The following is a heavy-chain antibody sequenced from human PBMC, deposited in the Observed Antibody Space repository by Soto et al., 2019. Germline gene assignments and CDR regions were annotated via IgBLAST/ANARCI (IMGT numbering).Heavy chain of an antibody. Sequence: APVNVSCKASVYNFTSYGISWLRQAPGQGLEWRGWISAYNGNTNYEQKIQGRVTMTTDTSTSTAYMELRSLRSDDTAVYYCARTGTRVDDFDIWAQGTMVTV. CDR2: ISAYNGNT. D-gene: IGHD1-1*01. CDR1: VYNFTSYG. V-gene: IGHV1-18*04. CDR3: ARTGTRVDDFDI. J-gene: IGHJ3*02.